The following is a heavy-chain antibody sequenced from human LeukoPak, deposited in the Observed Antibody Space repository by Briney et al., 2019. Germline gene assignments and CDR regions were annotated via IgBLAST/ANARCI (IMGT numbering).Heavy chain of an antibody. J-gene: IGHJ4*02. CDR2: IRDDGSKK. CDR1: GFTFSRYG. Sequence: QPGGSLRLSCAASGFTFSRYGFHWVRQAPGKGLEWVTFIRDDGSKKYYADSVEGRFTISRDNSKNTLYLQMNSLRAEDTAVYYCAKDQGDYGRGYFDYWGQGTLVTVSS. CDR3: AKDQGDYGRGYFDY. V-gene: IGHV3-30*02. D-gene: IGHD4-17*01.